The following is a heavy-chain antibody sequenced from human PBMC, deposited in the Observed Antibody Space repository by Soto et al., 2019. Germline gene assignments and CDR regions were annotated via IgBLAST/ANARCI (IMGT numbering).Heavy chain of an antibody. J-gene: IGHJ5*02. CDR3: AGNMVPAAIGGWFDP. D-gene: IGHD2-2*02. V-gene: IGHV5-51*01. CDR1: GDTFTKYW. CDR2: IYPGDSDT. Sequence: EVQLVQSGAEVRKPGESLKISCKGPGDTFTKYWIAWVRQMPGKGLEWMGIIYPGDSDTRYSPSFQGQVTISVDKSITTASLQWSSLKASDTAMYYCAGNMVPAAIGGWFDPWGQGTLVTVSS.